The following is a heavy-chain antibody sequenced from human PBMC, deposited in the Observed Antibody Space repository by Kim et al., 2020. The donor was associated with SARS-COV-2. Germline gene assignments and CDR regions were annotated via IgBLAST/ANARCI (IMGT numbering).Heavy chain of an antibody. D-gene: IGHD6-19*01. J-gene: IGHJ4*02. Sequence: GGSLRLSCAASGFTFSSYTMTWVRQAPGKGLEWVSTIGGSGAVTFYADSVKGRFTISRDNSKNMVFLQMNSLRAEDTALYFCASKVAGPVAVSIDYWGQGTLVTVSS. CDR1: GFTFSSYT. V-gene: IGHV3-23*01. CDR2: IGGSGAVT. CDR3: ASKVAGPVAVSIDY.